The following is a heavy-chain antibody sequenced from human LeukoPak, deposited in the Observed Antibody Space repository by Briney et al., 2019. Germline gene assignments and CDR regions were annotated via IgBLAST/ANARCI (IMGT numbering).Heavy chain of an antibody. V-gene: IGHV1-2*02. Sequence: GASVKVSCKASGYTFTGYYMHWVRQAPGQGLEWMGWINPNSGGTNYAQKFQGRVTMTRDTSISTAYMELSRLRSDDTAVYYCARSTPYTDIVVVVAATYAFDIWGQGTMVTVSS. CDR3: ARSTPYTDIVVVVAATYAFDI. CDR1: GYTFTGYY. D-gene: IGHD2-15*01. CDR2: INPNSGGT. J-gene: IGHJ3*02.